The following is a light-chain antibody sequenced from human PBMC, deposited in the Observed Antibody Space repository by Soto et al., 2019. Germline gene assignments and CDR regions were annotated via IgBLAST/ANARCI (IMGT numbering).Light chain of an antibody. Sequence: DIQMTQSPASLSASLGDRVTITCRATQNIVNYLNWYQQKPGKAPELLIYTASNLQSGVPSGFSGSGSGTDFALTISSLQPEDSAVYYCQQSHSSPLSFGGGTKVDI. CDR1: QNIVNY. CDR3: QQSHSSPLS. V-gene: IGKV1-39*01. CDR2: TAS. J-gene: IGKJ4*01.